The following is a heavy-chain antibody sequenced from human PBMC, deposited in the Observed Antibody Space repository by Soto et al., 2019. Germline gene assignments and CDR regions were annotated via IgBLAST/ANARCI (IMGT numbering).Heavy chain of an antibody. V-gene: IGHV3-21*04. J-gene: IGHJ6*02. CDR3: ARHVSRTSSPYSYYGMDV. Sequence: PGGSLRLSCTASSFTFSRYTMSWVRQAPGKGLEWVSSISGTGNHIYYADSLKGRFTISRDNAKSSLFLQMTSLRASDTAMYYCARHVSRTSSPYSYYGMDVWGQGTTVTVSS. D-gene: IGHD2-8*01. CDR2: ISGTGNHI. CDR1: SFTFSRYT.